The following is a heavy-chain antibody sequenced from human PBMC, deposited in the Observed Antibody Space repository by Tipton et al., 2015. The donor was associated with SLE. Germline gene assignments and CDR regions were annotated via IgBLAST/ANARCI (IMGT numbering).Heavy chain of an antibody. Sequence: TLSLTCTVSGGSISSSSYYWGWIRQPPGKGLEWIGSIYYSGSTYYNPSLKSRVTISVDTSKNQFSLKLSSVTAADTAVYYCARIAAAAGTRYFDYWGQGTLVTVSS. D-gene: IGHD6-13*01. J-gene: IGHJ4*02. V-gene: IGHV4-39*07. CDR1: GGSISSSSYY. CDR3: ARIAAAAGTRYFDY. CDR2: IYYSGST.